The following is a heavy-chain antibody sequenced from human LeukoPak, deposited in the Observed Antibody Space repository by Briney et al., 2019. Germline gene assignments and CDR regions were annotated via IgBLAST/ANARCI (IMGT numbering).Heavy chain of an antibody. Sequence: SETLSLTCTVSGGSINNYYWSWIRQPPGKGLEWIGFIYYSGSTNYNPSLKSRVTISLDTSKNQFSLNLSSVTAADTAVYYCAARGDGYINWYFDLWGRGTLVTVSS. J-gene: IGHJ2*01. D-gene: IGHD5-24*01. CDR2: IYYSGST. CDR1: GGSINNYY. V-gene: IGHV4-59*01. CDR3: AARGDGYINWYFDL.